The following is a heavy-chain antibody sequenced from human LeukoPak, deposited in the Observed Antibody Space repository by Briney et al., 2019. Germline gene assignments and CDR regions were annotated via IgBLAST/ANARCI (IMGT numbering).Heavy chain of an antibody. D-gene: IGHD3-3*01. J-gene: IGHJ4*02. V-gene: IGHV1-18*01. CDR2: ISASDDKT. CDR1: GYAFPSYG. CDR3: ARTKGDFWSGYSPNY. Sequence: GASVKVSCKASGYAFPSYGISWVGQAPGQGLEWIIWISASDDKTNYAKKPQGRVTMPTDTSTSTAYMELRSLRSDDTAVYYCARTKGDFWSGYSPNYWGQRTLVTVSS.